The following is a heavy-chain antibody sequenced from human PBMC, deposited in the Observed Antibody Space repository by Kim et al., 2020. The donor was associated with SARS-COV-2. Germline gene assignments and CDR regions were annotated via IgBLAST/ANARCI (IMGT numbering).Heavy chain of an antibody. CDR2: IPYDGSNK. CDR3: ARGITIFGVVYYYYYGMDV. V-gene: IGHV3-30*04. CDR1: GFTFSSYA. D-gene: IGHD3-3*01. J-gene: IGHJ6*02. Sequence: GGSLRLSCAASGFTFSSYAMHWVRQAPGKGLEWVAVIPYDGSNKYYADSVKGRFTISRDNSKNTLYLQMNSLRAEDTAVYYCARGITIFGVVYYYYYGMDVWGQGTTVTVSS.